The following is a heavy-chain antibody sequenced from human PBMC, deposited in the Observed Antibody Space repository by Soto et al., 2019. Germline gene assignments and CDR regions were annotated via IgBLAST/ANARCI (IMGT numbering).Heavy chain of an antibody. Sequence: PSETLSLTCAVSGGSISSSNWWSWVRQPPGKGLEWIGEIYHSGSTNYNPSLKSRVTISVDKSKNQFSLKLSSVTAADTAVYYCARASARDYDFWSGYPNYYGMDVWGQGTTVTVSS. CDR2: IYHSGST. V-gene: IGHV4-4*02. CDR1: GGSISSSNW. J-gene: IGHJ6*02. CDR3: ARASARDYDFWSGYPNYYGMDV. D-gene: IGHD3-3*01.